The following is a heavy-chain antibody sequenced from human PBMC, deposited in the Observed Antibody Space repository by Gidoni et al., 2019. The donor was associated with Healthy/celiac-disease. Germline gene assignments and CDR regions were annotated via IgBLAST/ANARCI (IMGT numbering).Heavy chain of an antibody. J-gene: IGHJ5*02. CDR2: TYYRSKWYN. CDR3: ARDQLRGMANWFDP. D-gene: IGHD2-2*01. CDR1: GDRVPSTSDA. Sequence: QVQLQQSGTGTEKPSQTLSLTCAISGDRVPSTSDAENWIRQSPSRGLEWRGRTYYRSKWYNDYAVSVKSRITINPDTSKIQFSLQLNSVTPEDTAVYYCARDQLRGMANWFDPWGQGTLVTVSS. V-gene: IGHV6-1*01.